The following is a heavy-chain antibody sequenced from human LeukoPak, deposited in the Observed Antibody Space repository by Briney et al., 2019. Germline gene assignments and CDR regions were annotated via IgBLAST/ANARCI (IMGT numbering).Heavy chain of an antibody. CDR1: GFTFTDTY. J-gene: IGHJ4*02. V-gene: IGHV3-11*01. CDR2: ISPSGTDI. Sequence: PGGSLRLSCAVSGFTFTDTYMTWIRQAPGKGLESLSYISPSGTDISYADSVKGRFTISRDNAKNSLYLQMNSLRAENTAVYYCTRDPRPLDYWGQGTLVPVSS. CDR3: TRDPRPLDY.